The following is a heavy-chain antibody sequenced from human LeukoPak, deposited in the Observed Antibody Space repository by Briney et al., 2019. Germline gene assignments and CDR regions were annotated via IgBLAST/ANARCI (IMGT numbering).Heavy chain of an antibody. V-gene: IGHV3-23*01. CDR3: AKVRPYEYYDSGGYYYHY. Sequence: GGSLRLSCAASGFTFSSYAMSWVRQAPGKGLEWVSAISGSGGSTYYADSVKGRFTISRDNSKNTLYLQMNSLRAEDTAVYYCAKVRPYEYYDSGGYYYHYWGQGTLVTVSS. D-gene: IGHD3-22*01. CDR1: GFTFSSYA. J-gene: IGHJ4*02. CDR2: ISGSGGST.